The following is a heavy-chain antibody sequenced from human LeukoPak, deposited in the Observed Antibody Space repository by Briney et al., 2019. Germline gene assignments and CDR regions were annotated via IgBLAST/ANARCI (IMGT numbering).Heavy chain of an antibody. CDR3: AELGITMIGGV. CDR1: GFTFSSYG. Sequence: GGSLRLSCEVSGFTFSSYGMHWVRQAPGKGLEWVALISYEGSNTYYADSVKGRFTISRDNSKNTLFLQMNSLRAEDTAVYYCAELGITMIGGVWGKGTTVTISS. D-gene: IGHD3-10*02. CDR2: ISYEGSNT. V-gene: IGHV3-30*18. J-gene: IGHJ6*04.